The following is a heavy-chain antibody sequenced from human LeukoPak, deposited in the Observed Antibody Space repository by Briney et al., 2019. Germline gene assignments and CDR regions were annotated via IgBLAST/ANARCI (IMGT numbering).Heavy chain of an antibody. J-gene: IGHJ6*03. CDR3: ARYGGDLGYYYYMDV. D-gene: IGHD2-21*02. Sequence: SGTLSLTCAVSGGSISSSNWWSWVRQPPGKGLEWIGEIYHSGSTNYNPSLKSRVTISVDKSKNQFSLKLSSVTAADTAVYYCARYGGDLGYYYYMDVWGKGTTVTVSS. CDR1: GGSISSSNW. CDR2: IYHSGST. V-gene: IGHV4-4*02.